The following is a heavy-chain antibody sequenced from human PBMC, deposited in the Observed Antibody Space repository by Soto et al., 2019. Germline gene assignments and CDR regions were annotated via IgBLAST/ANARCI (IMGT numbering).Heavy chain of an antibody. D-gene: IGHD3-3*01. Sequence: PSETLSLTCTVSGGSIGSSSYHWGWIRQPPGKGLEWIGSIHYSGSTAYNQSLKSRVTISGDTSKNQMSLKLRSVTAADTAVYYFARGAEYYDFWSGYSRCYFDYWGQGTLVTVS. CDR2: IHYSGST. V-gene: IGHV4-39*01. J-gene: IGHJ4*02. CDR3: ARGAEYYDFWSGYSRCYFDY. CDR1: GGSIGSSSYH.